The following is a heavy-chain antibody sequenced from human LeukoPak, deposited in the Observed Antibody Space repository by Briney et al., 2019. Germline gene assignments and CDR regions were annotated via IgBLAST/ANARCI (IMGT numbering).Heavy chain of an antibody. Sequence: SETLSLTCTVSGGSINSYYWSWIRQPPGKGLEWIGYIYYTGSTKYNPSLKSRVTMSVDTSKNQFSLRLTSVTAADTAEYYCARSRTTSSSVDYWGQGIQVTVSS. J-gene: IGHJ4*02. CDR1: GGSINSYY. CDR2: IYYTGST. D-gene: IGHD2/OR15-2a*01. V-gene: IGHV4-59*01. CDR3: ARSRTTSSSVDY.